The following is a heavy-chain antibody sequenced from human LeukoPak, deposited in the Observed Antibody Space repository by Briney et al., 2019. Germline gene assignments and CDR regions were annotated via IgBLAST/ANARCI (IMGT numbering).Heavy chain of an antibody. Sequence: SETLSLTCTVSGGSISSSSHYWGWIRQPPGKGLEWIGSMYYRGSTYHNPSLKSRVTISVDTSKNQFSLKLSSVTAADTAVYYCARDKGISSGSFDPWGQGTLVTVSS. D-gene: IGHD2/OR15-2a*01. CDR3: ARDKGISSGSFDP. CDR1: GGSISSSSHY. CDR2: MYYRGST. J-gene: IGHJ5*02. V-gene: IGHV4-39*07.